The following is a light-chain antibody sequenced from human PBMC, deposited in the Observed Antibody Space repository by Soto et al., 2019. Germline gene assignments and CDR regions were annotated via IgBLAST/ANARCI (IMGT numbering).Light chain of an antibody. J-gene: IGKJ4*01. CDR2: TAS. V-gene: IGKV1-9*01. Sequence: DIQLTQSPSFVSASPGDRVTISCRASQGISSNLAWYQQKPGNAPKLLIHTASTLPSGIPSRFSGSGSGTEFTLTISSLQSEDFATYYCQHRHSCPITFGGGTRLEIK. CDR1: QGISSN. CDR3: QHRHSCPIT.